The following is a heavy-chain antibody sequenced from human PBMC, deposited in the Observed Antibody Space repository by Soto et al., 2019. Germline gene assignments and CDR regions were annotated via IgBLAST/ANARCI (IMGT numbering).Heavy chain of an antibody. Sequence: QVQLVQSGAEVKKPGASVKVSCKASGYTFTSYYMHWVRQAPGQGLEWMGIINPSGGSTSYAKKFKGRVTMTRDTSTSTVYMELSSLRSEDTAVYYCAREAINYYDSSTTTFDYWGQGTLVTVSS. V-gene: IGHV1-46*03. CDR2: INPSGGST. D-gene: IGHD3-22*01. CDR1: GYTFTSYY. CDR3: AREAINYYDSSTTTFDY. J-gene: IGHJ4*02.